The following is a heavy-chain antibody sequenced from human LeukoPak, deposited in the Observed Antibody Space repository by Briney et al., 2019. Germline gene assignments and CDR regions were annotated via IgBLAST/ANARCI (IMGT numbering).Heavy chain of an antibody. D-gene: IGHD4-17*01. V-gene: IGHV3-23*01. CDR2: ISVSGAYK. CDR1: GFTFRTYA. J-gene: IGHJ5*02. CDR3: AKHTALYDDHGDFAWFDP. Sequence: GGSLRLSCAASGFTFRTYAITWVRQAPGKGLEWVSSISVSGAYKYYADSVKGRFPISRDSSKHTVYLQMNNLRADDTAVYYCAKHTALYDDHGDFAWFDPWGQGTLGTGSS.